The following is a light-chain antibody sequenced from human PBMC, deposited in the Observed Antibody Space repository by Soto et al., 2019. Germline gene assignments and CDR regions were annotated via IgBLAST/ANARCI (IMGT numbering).Light chain of an antibody. J-gene: IGKJ1*01. V-gene: IGKV3-20*01. CDR2: GAS. Sequence: EIVLAQSPGTLSLSPGERATLSCRASQSVYNSNLAWYQQRPGQALRLLIYGASSRATGIPDRFSGSGSGTDFTLTISRLEPEDFAVYFCQQYGRSSPTFGQGTKVDI. CDR3: QQYGRSSPT. CDR1: QSVYNSN.